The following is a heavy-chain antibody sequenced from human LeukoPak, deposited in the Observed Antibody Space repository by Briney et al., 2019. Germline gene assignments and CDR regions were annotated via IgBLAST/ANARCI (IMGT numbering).Heavy chain of an antibody. CDR3: ARGISDFQH. V-gene: IGHV4-59*01. J-gene: IGHJ1*01. CDR1: GGSISNNY. CDR2: IYYSGST. D-gene: IGHD6-19*01. Sequence: SETLSLTCTVSGGSISNNYWSWIRQPPGKGLEWMGYIYYSGSTNYNPPLKSRVTISVDTSKNQFSLKLSSVTTADTAVYYCARGISDFQHWGQGTLVTVSS.